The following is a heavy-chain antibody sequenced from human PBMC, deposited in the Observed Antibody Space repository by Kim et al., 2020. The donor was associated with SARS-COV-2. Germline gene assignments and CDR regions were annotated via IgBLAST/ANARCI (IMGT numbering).Heavy chain of an antibody. V-gene: IGHV3-33*06. D-gene: IGHD3-9*01. Sequence: GGSLRLSCAASGFAFSTYGMHWVRQAPGKGLEWVAVIWYDGNNEYLADSVKGRFTISRDNSKNTLYLQMNSLRAEDTAVYYCAKGSSKAVLTGYLKRYYGMDVWGQGTTVTVSS. CDR3: AKGSSKAVLTGYLKRYYGMDV. CDR2: IWYDGNNE. CDR1: GFAFSTYG. J-gene: IGHJ6*02.